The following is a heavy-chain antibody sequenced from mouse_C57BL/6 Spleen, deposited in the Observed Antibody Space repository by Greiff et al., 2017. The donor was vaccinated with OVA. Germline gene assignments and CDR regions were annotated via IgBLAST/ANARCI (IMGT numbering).Heavy chain of an antibody. CDR3: ARDVYFDY. CDR1: GFTFSSYA. Sequence: EVKLVESGGGLVKPGGSLKLSCAASGFTFSSYAMSWVRQTPEKRLEWVATISDGGSYTYYPDNVQGRFPISRDNAKNNLYLQMSHLKSEDTAMYYCARDVYFDYWGQGTTLTVSS. V-gene: IGHV5-4*01. CDR2: ISDGGSYT. J-gene: IGHJ2*01.